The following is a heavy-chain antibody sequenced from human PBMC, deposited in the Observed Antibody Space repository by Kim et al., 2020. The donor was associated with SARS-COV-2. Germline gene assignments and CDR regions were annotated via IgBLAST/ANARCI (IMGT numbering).Heavy chain of an antibody. Sequence: ASVKVSCKASGYTFSGNFIHWVRQAPGQGLEWMGRINPNTAVTDFAQKFQGRVTMTKDTSISTAYMEVSRLTSDDTVVYYCARESAAGAHDAFDLWGQGTMVTVSS. J-gene: IGHJ3*01. D-gene: IGHD6-13*01. CDR1: GYTFSGNF. V-gene: IGHV1-2*05. CDR2: INPNTAVT. CDR3: ARESAAGAHDAFDL.